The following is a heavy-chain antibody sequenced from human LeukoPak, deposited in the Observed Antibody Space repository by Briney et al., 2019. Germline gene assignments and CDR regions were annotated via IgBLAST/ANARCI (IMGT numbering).Heavy chain of an antibody. CDR2: ISNSGTTI. CDR1: GFTFSTYA. CDR3: ARKGTYFDY. J-gene: IGHJ4*02. Sequence: PRGSLRLSCAASGFTFSTYAIHWVRQAPGKGLEWVSYISNSGTTIYYAESVKGRFTISRDNAKNSLYLQMDSLRVEDTAVYYCARKGTYFDYWGQGTLVTVSS. V-gene: IGHV3-48*01.